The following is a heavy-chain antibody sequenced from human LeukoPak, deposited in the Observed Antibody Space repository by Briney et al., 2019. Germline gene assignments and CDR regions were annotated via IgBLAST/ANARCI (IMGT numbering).Heavy chain of an antibody. CDR2: ISGSGDTT. D-gene: IGHD1/OR15-1a*01. V-gene: IGHV3-23*01. Sequence: PGGSLRLSCAASGFKFSSYVMRWVRQAPGKGLEWVSVISGSGDTTYYADSVKGRFTISRDNSKNTLYLQMNSLRAEDTAIYYCTKWNNRGLYYYYGMDVWGQGTTVTVSS. CDR3: TKWNNRGLYYYYGMDV. CDR1: GFKFSSYV. J-gene: IGHJ6*02.